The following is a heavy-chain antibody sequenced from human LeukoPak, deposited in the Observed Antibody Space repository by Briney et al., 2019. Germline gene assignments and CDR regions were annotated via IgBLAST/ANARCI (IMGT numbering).Heavy chain of an antibody. V-gene: IGHV1-69*05. J-gene: IGHJ4*02. CDR2: IIPIFGTA. Sequence: SVKVPCKASGGTFSSYAISWVRQAPGQGLEWIGGIIPIFGTANYAQKFQGRVTITTDESTSTAYMELSSLRSEDTAVYYCASCDYYDSSGYCCFDYWGQGTLVTVSS. D-gene: IGHD3-22*01. CDR1: GGTFSSYA. CDR3: ASCDYYDSSGYCCFDY.